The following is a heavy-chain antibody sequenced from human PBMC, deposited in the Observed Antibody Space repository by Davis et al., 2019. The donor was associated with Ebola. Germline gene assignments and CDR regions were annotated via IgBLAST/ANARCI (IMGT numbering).Heavy chain of an antibody. Sequence: GESLKISCAASGFTFSNAWMSWVRQAPGKGLEWVATISSSGDNTYYADSVKGRFTISRDNSKNTLFLQMNSLRAEDTAVYHCAKGSIAVALFDCWGQGTLVTVSS. V-gene: IGHV3-23*01. D-gene: IGHD6-19*01. CDR1: GFTFSNAW. CDR3: AKGSIAVALFDC. J-gene: IGHJ4*02. CDR2: ISSSGDNT.